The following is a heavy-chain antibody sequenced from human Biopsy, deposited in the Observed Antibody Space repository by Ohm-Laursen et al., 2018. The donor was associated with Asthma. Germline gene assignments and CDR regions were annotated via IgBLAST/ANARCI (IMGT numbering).Heavy chain of an antibody. CDR2: IWFDGSNK. J-gene: IGHJ4*02. D-gene: IGHD2-15*01. Sequence: SLRLSCAAPGFTFGSYGLHWVRQAPGKGLEWVADIWFDGSNKHYADSVKGRFTISRDNSKNTLYLQMNSLRAEDTALYYCGRERSDIVDYWGQGTVVIVSS. CDR1: GFTFGSYG. CDR3: GRERSDIVDY. V-gene: IGHV3-33*01.